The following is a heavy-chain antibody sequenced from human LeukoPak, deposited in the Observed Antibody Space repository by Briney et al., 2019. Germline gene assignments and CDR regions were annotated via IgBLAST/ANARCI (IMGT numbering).Heavy chain of an antibody. CDR2: ISSSNNYI. Sequence: TGGSLRLSCAAARFTFSNYNMNWVRQAPGKGLEWVSSISSSNNYIYYADSVKGRFTISRDNAKNSMYLQMNSLRAEDTAVYYCARRSPNYYFDYWGQGTPVTVSS. J-gene: IGHJ4*02. CDR1: RFTFSNYN. CDR3: ARRSPNYYFDY. V-gene: IGHV3-21*01.